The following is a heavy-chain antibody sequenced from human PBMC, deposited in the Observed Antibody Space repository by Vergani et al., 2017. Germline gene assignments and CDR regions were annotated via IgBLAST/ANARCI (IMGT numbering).Heavy chain of an antibody. Sequence: QVQLQESGPGLVKPSQILSLTRTVSGASINNDFYYWHWTRQPAGKGLEWIGRIYVSGITGYNSSLQSRVPMSVDTSKNQFSLTLPSVTAADTAVYYCARDNKQLRPRAFDLWVQGAMVAVSS. V-gene: IGHV4-61*02. J-gene: IGHJ3*01. CDR2: IYVSGIT. D-gene: IGHD4-23*01. CDR3: ARDNKQLRPRAFDL. CDR1: GASINNDFYY.